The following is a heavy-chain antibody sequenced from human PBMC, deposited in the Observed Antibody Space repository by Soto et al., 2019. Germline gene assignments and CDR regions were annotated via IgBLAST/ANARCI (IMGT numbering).Heavy chain of an antibody. J-gene: IGHJ3*02. CDR2: ISGSGGST. CDR3: AKAYDSSGYHSFDAFDI. Sequence: EVQLLESGGGLVQPGGSLRLSCAASGFTFSSYAMSWVRQAPGKGLEWVSAISGSGGSTYYADSVKGRFTISRDNSKNTLYLQMNSLRAEDTAVYYCAKAYDSSGYHSFDAFDIWGQGTMVTVSS. D-gene: IGHD3-22*01. CDR1: GFTFSSYA. V-gene: IGHV3-23*01.